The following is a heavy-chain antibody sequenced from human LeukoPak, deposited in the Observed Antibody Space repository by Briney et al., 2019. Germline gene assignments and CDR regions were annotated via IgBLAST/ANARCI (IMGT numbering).Heavy chain of an antibody. Sequence: KPSETLSLTCAVYGGSFSGYYWSWIRQPPGKGLEWIGEINHSGSTNYNPSLKSRVTISVDTSKNQFSLKLSSVTAADTAVYYCARRETEYCSSTSCFDYWGQGTLVTVSS. J-gene: IGHJ4*02. V-gene: IGHV4-34*01. D-gene: IGHD2-2*01. CDR1: GGSFSGYY. CDR2: INHSGST. CDR3: ARRETEYCSSTSCFDY.